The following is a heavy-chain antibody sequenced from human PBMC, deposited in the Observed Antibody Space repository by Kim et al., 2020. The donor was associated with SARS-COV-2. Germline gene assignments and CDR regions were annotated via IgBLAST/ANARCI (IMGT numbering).Heavy chain of an antibody. Sequence: ASVKVSCKASGYTFTSYGISWVRQAPGQGLEWMGWISAYNGNTNYAQKLQGRVTMTTDTSTSTAYMELRSLRSDDTAVYYCAGDRNDFWGGYLGGSIDADYWGQGTLVTVSS. D-gene: IGHD3-3*01. V-gene: IGHV1-18*01. J-gene: IGHJ4*02. CDR2: ISAYNGNT. CDR3: AGDRNDFWGGYLGGSIDADY. CDR1: GYTFTSYG.